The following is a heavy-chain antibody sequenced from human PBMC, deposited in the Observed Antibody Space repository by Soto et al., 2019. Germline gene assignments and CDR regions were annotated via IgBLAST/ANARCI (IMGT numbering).Heavy chain of an antibody. Sequence: QVQLVESGGGVVQPGRSLRLSCAASGFTFSSYGMHWVRQAPGKGLEWVAVIWYDGSNKYYADSVKGRFTISRDNSKNTLYLQMNSLRAEDTAVYYCARERFWEWLSNGGAFDIWGQGTMVTVSS. CDR2: IWYDGSNK. V-gene: IGHV3-33*01. D-gene: IGHD3-3*01. J-gene: IGHJ3*02. CDR3: ARERFWEWLSNGGAFDI. CDR1: GFTFSSYG.